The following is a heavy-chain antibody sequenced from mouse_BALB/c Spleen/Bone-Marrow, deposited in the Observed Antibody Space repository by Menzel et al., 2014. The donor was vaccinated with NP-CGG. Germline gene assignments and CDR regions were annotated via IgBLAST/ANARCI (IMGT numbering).Heavy chain of an antibody. Sequence: VQLQQQSGAELARPGASVKMSCKASGYTFTSYTIHWVKQRPGQGLEWIGYINPSSGYTNYNQKFKDKATLTPDTSSSTAYMQLSSLTSEDSAVYYCARGGLRLPYAMDYWGQGTSVTVSS. CDR3: ARGGLRLPYAMDY. CDR1: GYTFTSYT. J-gene: IGHJ4*01. D-gene: IGHD1-2*01. V-gene: IGHV1-4*01. CDR2: INPSSGYT.